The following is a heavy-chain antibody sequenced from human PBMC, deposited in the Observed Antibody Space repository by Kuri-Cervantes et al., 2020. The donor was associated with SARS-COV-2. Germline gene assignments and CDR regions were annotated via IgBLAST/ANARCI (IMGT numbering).Heavy chain of an antibody. J-gene: IGHJ6*02. CDR2: INPSDGST. V-gene: IGHV1-46*01. D-gene: IGHD6-13*01. CDR1: GYTFTSYY. CDR3: ARERQQYYYYGMDV. Sequence: AVKVSRKASGYTFTSYYMHWLRQAPGQGLDWMGIINPSDGSTRNAQKFQGRVTITRDTAASTAYMELNSLRSEDTAVYYCARERQQYYYYGMDVWGQGTTVTVSS.